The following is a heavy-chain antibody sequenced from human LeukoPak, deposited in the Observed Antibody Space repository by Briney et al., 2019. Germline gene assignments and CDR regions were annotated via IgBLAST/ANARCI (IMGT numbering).Heavy chain of an antibody. V-gene: IGHV4-39*01. D-gene: IGHD2-15*01. J-gene: IGHJ4*02. CDR3: SRHQTGVVGLKY. Sequence: KASETLSLTCTVSGAPLNTDNCWAWVRQVPGGGLQWIGSVHYDGRTFYNPSLKSRVTLSSDTSRNEFSMKLTSVTAADTAVYFCSRHQTGVVGLKYWGQRARVTVSS. CDR1: GAPLNTDNC. CDR2: VHYDGRT.